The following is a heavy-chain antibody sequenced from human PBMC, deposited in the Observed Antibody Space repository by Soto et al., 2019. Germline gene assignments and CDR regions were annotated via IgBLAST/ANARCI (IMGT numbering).Heavy chain of an antibody. CDR3: AKAPIAVAGIGY. J-gene: IGHJ4*02. V-gene: IGHV3-30*18. Sequence: QVQLVESGGGVVQPGRSLRLSCAASGFTFSSYGMHWVRQAPGKGLAWVAVISYDGSNKYYADSVKGRFTSSRDNSKNTLYLQMNSLRAEDTAVYYGAKAPIAVAGIGYWGQGTLGTVSS. CDR1: GFTFSSYG. CDR2: ISYDGSNK. D-gene: IGHD6-19*01.